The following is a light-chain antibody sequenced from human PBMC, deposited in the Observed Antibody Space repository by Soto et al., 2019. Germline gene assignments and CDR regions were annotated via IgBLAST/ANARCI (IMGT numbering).Light chain of an antibody. CDR1: QSVSSSY. J-gene: IGKJ1*01. Sequence: EIVVTQSPATLSLSTGERARLSCRASQSVSSSYLAWYQQKPGQAPRLLIYGASSRATGIPARFSASGSGTDFTLTISDVQPEDFALYYCHQRQSWPRTFGQGTKVDIK. CDR2: GAS. CDR3: HQRQSWPRT. V-gene: IGKV3D-20*02.